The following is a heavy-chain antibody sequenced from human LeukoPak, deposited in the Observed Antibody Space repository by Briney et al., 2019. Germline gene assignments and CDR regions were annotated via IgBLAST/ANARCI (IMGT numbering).Heavy chain of an antibody. J-gene: IGHJ4*02. Sequence: ASVKVSCKASGYTFSSYSMHWVRQAPGQGLEWMGIINPSGGGTLYAQKFQGRVTLTTDTSTSTVHMELSSLRSEDTAVYYCARGDYSSGYYLDYWGQGTLVTVSS. CDR2: INPSGGGT. CDR1: GYTFSSYS. D-gene: IGHD3-22*01. CDR3: ARGDYSSGYYLDY. V-gene: IGHV1-46*01.